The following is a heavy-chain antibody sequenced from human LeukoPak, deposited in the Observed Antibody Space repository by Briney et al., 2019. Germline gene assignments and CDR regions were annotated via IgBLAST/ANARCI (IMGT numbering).Heavy chain of an antibody. D-gene: IGHD2-2*02. J-gene: IGHJ4*02. V-gene: IGHV3-23*01. Sequence: GGSLRLSCAASGFTFSSYAMSWVRQAPGKGLEWVSAISNSGDSTYYADSVKGRFTISRDNSKNTLYLRMNSLRAEDTAVYYCAKSDCTSTSCYTIDYWGQGTLVTVSS. CDR3: AKSDCTSTSCYTIDY. CDR1: GFTFSSYA. CDR2: ISNSGDST.